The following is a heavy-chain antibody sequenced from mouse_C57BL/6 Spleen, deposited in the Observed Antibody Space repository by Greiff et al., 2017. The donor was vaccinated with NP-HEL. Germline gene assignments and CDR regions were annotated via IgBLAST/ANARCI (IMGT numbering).Heavy chain of an antibody. CDR2: IYPRSGNT. V-gene: IGHV1-81*01. D-gene: IGHD2-4*01. Sequence: VQLQQSGAELARPGASLKLSCKASGYTFTSYGISWVKQSTGQGLEWIGEIYPRSGNTYYNDKFKGKATLTAAKSSSTAYLELRSLTSEESAVYFCARSYDYDPDYFDDWGKGTTLTVSS. CDR1: GYTFTSYG. CDR3: ARSYDYDPDYFDD. J-gene: IGHJ2*01.